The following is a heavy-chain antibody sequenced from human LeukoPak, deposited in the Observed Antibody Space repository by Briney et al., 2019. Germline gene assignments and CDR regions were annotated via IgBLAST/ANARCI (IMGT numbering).Heavy chain of an antibody. CDR2: SDPEDGET. J-gene: IGHJ3*02. CDR3: ATRTRGVGPAAFDI. V-gene: IGHV1-24*01. CDR1: GYTLTELS. D-gene: IGHD1-26*01. Sequence: ASVKVSCKVSGYTLTELSMHWVRQAPGKGLEWMGGSDPEDGETIYAQKFQGRVTMTEDTSTDTAYMELSSLRSEDTAVYYCATRTRGVGPAAFDIWGQGTMVTVSS.